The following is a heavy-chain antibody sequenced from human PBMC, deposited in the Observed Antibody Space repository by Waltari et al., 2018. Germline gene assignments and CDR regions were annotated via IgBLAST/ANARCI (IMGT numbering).Heavy chain of an antibody. CDR3: AKDRASSGYYLN. J-gene: IGHJ4*02. Sequence: VQLLESGGGLVQPGGSLRLSCAASGVTFTSYAMRWIREAPGKGLEWFSAISGRGVSTYYADSVKGRFTISRDNSKNTLYLQMNSLRAEDTAVYYCAKDRASSGYYLNWGQGTLVTVSS. D-gene: IGHD3-22*01. CDR2: ISGRGVST. CDR1: GVTFTSYA. V-gene: IGHV3-23*01.